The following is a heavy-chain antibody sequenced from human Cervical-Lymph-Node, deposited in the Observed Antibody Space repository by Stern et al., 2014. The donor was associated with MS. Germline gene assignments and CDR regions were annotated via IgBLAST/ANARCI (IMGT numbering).Heavy chain of an antibody. CDR1: GFSFSNYW. D-gene: IGHD5-24*01. CDR3: ATLGWADY. J-gene: IGHJ4*02. CDR2: IDSDGSTT. Sequence: EVQLGEAGGGLVQPGGSLRLSCAASGFSFSNYWMHWVRQAPGKGLVWLSRIDSDGSTTGYADSVKGRFTISRDNAKNTLYLQMNSLRAEDTAVYYCATLGWADYWGQGTLVTVSS. V-gene: IGHV3-74*02.